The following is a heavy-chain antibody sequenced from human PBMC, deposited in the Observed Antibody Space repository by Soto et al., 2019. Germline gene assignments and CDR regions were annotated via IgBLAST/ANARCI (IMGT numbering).Heavy chain of an antibody. CDR1: GFPFRDYA. V-gene: IGHV3-23*01. J-gene: IGHJ4*02. Sequence: VQLLGTGGGLVQPGGSLRLSCAASGFPFRDYAMNWVRQAPGKGLEWVPDISGNGDSARYADSVKGRFTVSRDNSRDTLYLQMISLRVDDTAVYYCSKERRGSGWSVCNFWGQGTLVTVSS. D-gene: IGHD6-19*01. CDR3: SKERRGSGWSVCNF. CDR2: ISGNGDSA.